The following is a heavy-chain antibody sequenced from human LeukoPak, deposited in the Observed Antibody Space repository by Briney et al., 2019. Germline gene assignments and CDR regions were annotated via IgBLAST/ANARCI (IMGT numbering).Heavy chain of an antibody. J-gene: IGHJ3*02. CDR3: ARVEMATIGRAFDI. CDR1: GFTFDDYG. CDR2: INWNGGST. V-gene: IGHV3-20*01. Sequence: PGGSLRLSCAASGFTFDDYGMSWVRQAPGKGLEWVSGINWNGGSTGYADSVKGRFTISRDNAKNSLYLQMNSLRAEDTALYHCARVEMATIGRAFDIWGQGTMVTVSS. D-gene: IGHD5-24*01.